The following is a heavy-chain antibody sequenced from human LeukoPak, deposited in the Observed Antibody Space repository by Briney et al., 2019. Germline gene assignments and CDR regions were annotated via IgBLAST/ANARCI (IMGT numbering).Heavy chain of an antibody. Sequence: GGSLRLSCVDSGFTFTNAWMSWVRQAPGKGLEWIGRIKSKTDGETTNCAEPVRGRFTISRDDSKSAVYLQMNSLKIEDTAVYYCTTDLGTYYHGSQRLIPIDYWGQGTLVTVSS. CDR3: TTDLGTYYHGSQRLIPIDY. V-gene: IGHV3-15*01. CDR1: GFTFTNAW. D-gene: IGHD3-10*01. CDR2: IKSKTDGETT. J-gene: IGHJ4*02.